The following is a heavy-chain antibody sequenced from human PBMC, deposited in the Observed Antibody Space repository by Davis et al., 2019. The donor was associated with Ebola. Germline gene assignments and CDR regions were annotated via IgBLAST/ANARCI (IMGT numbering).Heavy chain of an antibody. CDR1: GGTFINYA. D-gene: IGHD5-18*01. V-gene: IGHV1-69*13. CDR3: ARAGNSYGYSGLNWFDP. CDR2: IIPIFGTA. Sequence: SVKVSCKASGGTFINYAISWVRQAPGQGLEWMGGIIPIFGTANYAQKFQGRVTITADESTSTAYMELSSLRSEDTAVYYCARAGNSYGYSGLNWFDPWGQGTLVTVSS. J-gene: IGHJ5*02.